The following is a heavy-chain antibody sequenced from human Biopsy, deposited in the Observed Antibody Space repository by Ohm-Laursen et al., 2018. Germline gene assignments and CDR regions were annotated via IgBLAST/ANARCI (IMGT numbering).Heavy chain of an antibody. V-gene: IGHV4-30-4*02. D-gene: IGHD3-9*01. CDR3: VREPKTGTAEAWYFDL. Sequence: SDTLSLTCCVSGASVKTSDYFWAWIRQRPGKGLEWIGYISYNERTHYNPSLTSRLAISFDTSNNRISLQLRSVSVADTAVYYCVREPKTGTAEAWYFDLWGRGSPVTVPS. J-gene: IGHJ2*01. CDR2: ISYNERT. CDR1: GASVKTSDYF.